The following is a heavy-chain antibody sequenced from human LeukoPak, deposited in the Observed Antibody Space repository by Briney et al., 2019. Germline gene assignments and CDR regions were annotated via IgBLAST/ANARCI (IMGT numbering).Heavy chain of an antibody. CDR2: IYYSGST. V-gene: IGHV4-61*01. CDR3: ARADYYDSSGPPGAFDI. CDR1: GGSVSSDTYY. Sequence: PSETLSLTCIVSGGSVSSDTYYWSWIRQPPGKGLEWIGYIYYSGSTNYNPSLKSRVTISVDTSKNQFSLKLSSVTAADTAVYYCARADYYDSSGPPGAFDIWGQGTMVTVSS. J-gene: IGHJ3*02. D-gene: IGHD3-22*01.